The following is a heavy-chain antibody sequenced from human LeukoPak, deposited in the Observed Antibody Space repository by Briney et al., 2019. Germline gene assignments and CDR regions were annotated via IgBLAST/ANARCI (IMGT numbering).Heavy chain of an antibody. Sequence: GGSLRLSCAASGFTFSSYATSWVRQAPGKGLEWVSAISGSGGSTYYADSVKGRFTISRDNSKNTLYLQMNSLRAEDTAVYYCARRQLERPHYAFDIWGQGTMATVSS. CDR1: GFTFSSYA. J-gene: IGHJ3*02. CDR3: ARRQLERPHYAFDI. CDR2: ISGSGGST. D-gene: IGHD1-1*01. V-gene: IGHV3-23*01.